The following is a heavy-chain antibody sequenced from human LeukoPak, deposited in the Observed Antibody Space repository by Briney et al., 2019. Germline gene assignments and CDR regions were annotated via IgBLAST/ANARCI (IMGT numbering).Heavy chain of an antibody. CDR2: INHSGST. CDR3: ARGRAYYDILTGYYMHDAFDI. J-gene: IGHJ3*02. CDR1: GGSFSGYY. D-gene: IGHD3-9*01. V-gene: IGHV4-34*01. Sequence: SETLSLTYAVYGGSFSGYYWSWIRQPPGKGLEWIGEINHSGSTNYNPSLKSRVTISVDTSKNQFSLKLSSVTAADTAVYYCARGRAYYDILTGYYMHDAFDIWGQGTMVTVSS.